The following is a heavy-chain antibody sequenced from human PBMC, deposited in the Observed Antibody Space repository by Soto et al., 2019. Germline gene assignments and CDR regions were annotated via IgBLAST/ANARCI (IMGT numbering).Heavy chain of an antibody. CDR2: IKYSGTT. Sequence: SETLAITCTVSGGSIGSSRCHWGWIRQPPGKGLECIASIKYSGTTFYNLSLKSRVALSVDTSKNQFALKLSSVTAAEMAVYYCVSPGGAGSRSRFDGWGQGILVTVSS. CDR1: GGSIGSSRCH. CDR3: VSPGGAGSRSRFDG. V-gene: IGHV4-39*01. J-gene: IGHJ5*02. D-gene: IGHD3-10*01.